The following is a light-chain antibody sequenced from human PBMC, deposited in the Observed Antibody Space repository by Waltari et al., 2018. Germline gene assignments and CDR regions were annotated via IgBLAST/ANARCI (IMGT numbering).Light chain of an antibody. V-gene: IGLV3-19*01. CDR1: GLSTFY. J-gene: IGLJ1*01. Sequence: SSEMTQEPAVSVALGQTVRITCQGGGLSTFYAIWYQQKQGQAPLLVIYDEDNRPSGIPDRFSGSRSGNTAFLTISGAQAEDEADYYCNTRDISVDHLVFGSGTKVTVL. CDR3: NTRDISVDHLV. CDR2: DED.